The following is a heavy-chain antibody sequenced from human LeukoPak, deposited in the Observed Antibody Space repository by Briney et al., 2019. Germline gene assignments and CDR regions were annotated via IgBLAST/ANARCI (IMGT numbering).Heavy chain of an antibody. CDR2: ISSSSSYI. D-gene: IGHD6-19*01. CDR1: GFTVNSYY. V-gene: IGHV3-21*01. CDR3: ARESAAAGTAVAGIIMDV. Sequence: PGGSLRLSCAASGFTVNSYYMGWVRQAPGKGLEWVSSISSSSSYIYYADSVKGRFTISRDNAKNSLYLQMNSLRAEDTAVYYCARESAAAGTAVAGIIMDVWGQGTTVTVSS. J-gene: IGHJ6*02.